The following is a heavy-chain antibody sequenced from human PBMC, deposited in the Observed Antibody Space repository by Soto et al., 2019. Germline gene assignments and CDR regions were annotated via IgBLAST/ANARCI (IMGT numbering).Heavy chain of an antibody. Sequence: LSLPFTVSCVSLSIGGYYWSWLRQHPGKGLEWIGYIYYSGSTYYNPSLKSRVTISVDTSKNQFSLKLSSVTAADTAVYYCASTMTTYFDYWGQGTLVTVSS. D-gene: IGHD4-17*01. CDR3: ASTMTTYFDY. V-gene: IGHV4-31*03. CDR1: CVSLSIGGYY. CDR2: IYYSGST. J-gene: IGHJ4*02.